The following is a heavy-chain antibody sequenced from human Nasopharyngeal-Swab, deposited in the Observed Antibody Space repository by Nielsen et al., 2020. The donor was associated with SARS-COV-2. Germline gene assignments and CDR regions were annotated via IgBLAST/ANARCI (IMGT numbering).Heavy chain of an antibody. J-gene: IGHJ4*02. D-gene: IGHD2-2*01. CDR3: ARDDVYCSSTSCYRAPLNY. V-gene: IGHV4-30-4*01. CDR2: IYYSGST. Sequence: WIRQPPGKGLEWIGYIYYSGSTYYNPSLKSRVTISVDTSKNQFSLKRSSVTAADTAVYYCARDDVYCSSTSCYRAPLNYWGQGTLVTVSS.